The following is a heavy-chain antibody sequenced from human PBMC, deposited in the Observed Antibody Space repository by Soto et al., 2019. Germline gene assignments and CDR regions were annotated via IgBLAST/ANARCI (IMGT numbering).Heavy chain of an antibody. CDR2: IYHSGST. Sequence: QLRLQESGSGLVKPSQTLSLTCAVSGGSISSGGYSWSWIRQPPGKGLEWIGYIYHSGSTYYNPSLKSRVTISVDRSKNQFSLKLSSVTAADTAVYYCARGSTSDYYYYGMDVWGQGTTVTVSS. CDR1: GGSISSGGYS. V-gene: IGHV4-30-2*01. J-gene: IGHJ6*02. CDR3: ARGSTSDYYYYGMDV.